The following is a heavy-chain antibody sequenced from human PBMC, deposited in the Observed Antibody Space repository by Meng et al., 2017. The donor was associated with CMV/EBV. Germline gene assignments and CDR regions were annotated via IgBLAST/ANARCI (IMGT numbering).Heavy chain of an antibody. Sequence: GGSLRLSCAASGFTFSSYSVNWVRQAPGKGLEWVSSISSSSSYIYYADSVKGRFTISRDNAKNSLYLQMNSLRAEDTAVYYCARDRIAARIYYGMDVWGQGTTVTVSS. CDR2: ISSSSSYI. CDR3: ARDRIAARIYYGMDV. CDR1: GFTFSSYS. D-gene: IGHD6-6*01. J-gene: IGHJ6*02. V-gene: IGHV3-21*01.